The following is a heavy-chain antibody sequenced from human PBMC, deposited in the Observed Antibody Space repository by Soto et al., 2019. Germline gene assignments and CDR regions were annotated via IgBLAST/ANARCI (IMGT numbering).Heavy chain of an antibody. Sequence: EVQLVESGGGLVKPGGSLRLSCAASGFTFSNGWMSWVRQAPGKGLEWGGRIKSKIAGGTTDYSAPAKDSYTISRNDPTDTLYLQLNSPKTEHTAVYYCTTDSTQTFCDGGPCYSVQTKIHESWGQGTQVTLSS. CDR3: TTDSTQTFCDGGPCYSVQTKIHES. V-gene: IGHV3-15*01. J-gene: IGHJ5*02. D-gene: IGHD2-21*01. CDR1: GFTFSNGW. CDR2: IKSKIAGGTT.